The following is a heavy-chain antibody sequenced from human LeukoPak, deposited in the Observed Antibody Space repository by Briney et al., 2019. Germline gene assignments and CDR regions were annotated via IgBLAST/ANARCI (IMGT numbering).Heavy chain of an antibody. V-gene: IGHV3-48*01. J-gene: IGHJ6*04. Sequence: PGGSLRLSCAASGFTVSSYSLNWVRQAPGKGLEWVSYISSSSSTIYYADSVKGRCTISRDNAKNSLYLQMNSLRAEDTAVYYCARGQVVGATFGMDVWGKGTTVTVSS. CDR1: GFTVSSYS. D-gene: IGHD1-26*01. CDR3: ARGQVVGATFGMDV. CDR2: ISSSSSTI.